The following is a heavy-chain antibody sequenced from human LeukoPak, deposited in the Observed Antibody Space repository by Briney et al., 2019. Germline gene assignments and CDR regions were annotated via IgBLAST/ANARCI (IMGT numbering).Heavy chain of an antibody. CDR2: IDSGGGST. V-gene: IGHV3-23*01. D-gene: IGHD3-22*01. J-gene: IGHJ4*02. CDR3: ASADGSGYRYY. Sequence: PGGSLRLSCAASGFTFSSYAMTWVRQAPGKGLEWVSSIDSGGGSTYYADSVKGRFTISRDNSKNTLSLQMNSLRAEDTAIYYCASADGSGYRYYWGQGTLVTVSS. CDR1: GFTFSSYA.